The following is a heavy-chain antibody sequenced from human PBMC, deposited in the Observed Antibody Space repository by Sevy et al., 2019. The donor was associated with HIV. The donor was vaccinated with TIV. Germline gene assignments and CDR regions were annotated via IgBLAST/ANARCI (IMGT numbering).Heavy chain of an antibody. V-gene: IGHV1-2*06. CDR2: INPNSGGT. D-gene: IGHD6-13*01. J-gene: IGHJ6*02. CDR1: GYTFTGYY. CDR3: ARPSGRVAAGLYYYYGMDV. Sequence: ASVKVSCKASGYTFTGYYMHWVRQAPGQGLEWMGRINPNSGGTNYAQKFQGRVTMTRDTSISTAYMELSMLRSDDTAGYYGARPSGRVAAGLYYYYGMDVWGQGTTVTVSS.